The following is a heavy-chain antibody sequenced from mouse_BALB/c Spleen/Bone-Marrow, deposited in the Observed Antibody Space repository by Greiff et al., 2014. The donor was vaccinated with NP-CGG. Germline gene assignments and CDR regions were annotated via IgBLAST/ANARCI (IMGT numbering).Heavy chain of an antibody. J-gene: IGHJ4*01. V-gene: IGHV5-4*02. CDR1: GFTFSDHY. D-gene: IGHD2-10*02. Sequence: EVKVVESGGGLVKPGGSLKLSCAASGFTFSDHYMYWVRQTPEKRLEWVATISDGGTYTFYPDSVKGRFTISRDNAKNNLYLQMSSLQSEDTAMYYCTRSGKRYGAMDYWGQGTSVTVSS. CDR2: ISDGGTYT. CDR3: TRSGKRYGAMDY.